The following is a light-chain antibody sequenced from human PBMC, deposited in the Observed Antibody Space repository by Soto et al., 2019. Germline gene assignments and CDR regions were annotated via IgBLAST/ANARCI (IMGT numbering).Light chain of an antibody. J-gene: IGLJ1*01. Sequence: QSVLTQPRSVSGSPGQSVTISCTGTSSDVGAYKYVSWYQHHPGKAPRLMIYDVTKRPSGVPDRFSGSKSGNTASLTISGLQADDEADYFCCSYAGSYTYVVGTGTKLTVL. V-gene: IGLV2-11*01. CDR2: DVT. CDR1: SSDVGAYKY. CDR3: CSYAGSYTYV.